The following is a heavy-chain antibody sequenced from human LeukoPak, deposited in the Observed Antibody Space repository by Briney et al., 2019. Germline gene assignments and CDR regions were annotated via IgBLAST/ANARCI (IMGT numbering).Heavy chain of an antibody. Sequence: PSETLSLTCTVSGDSISNYYWSWIRQPPGKGLEWIGYIYYSGSTNYNPSLKSRVTISVDTSKNQFSLKLSSVTAADTAVYYCARGGSSSKGYFDYWGQGTLVTVSS. CDR2: IYYSGST. CDR1: GDSISNYY. J-gene: IGHJ4*02. V-gene: IGHV4-59*01. CDR3: ARGGSSSKGYFDY. D-gene: IGHD6-6*01.